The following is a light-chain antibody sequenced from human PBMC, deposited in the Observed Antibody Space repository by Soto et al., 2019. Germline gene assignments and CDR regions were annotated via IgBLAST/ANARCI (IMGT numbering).Light chain of an antibody. J-gene: IGKJ3*01. CDR3: QQTYSAPFT. CDR1: QRLFSF. Sequence: DIQMTQSPSSLSASVGDSVTLTCLASQRLFSFLNWYQQAPGRAPKLLISTAYKLQSGVPSRFSGSESGTEFTLTISSLQPEDFAIYFCQQTYSAPFTFGPGTKVDVK. CDR2: TAY. V-gene: IGKV1-39*01.